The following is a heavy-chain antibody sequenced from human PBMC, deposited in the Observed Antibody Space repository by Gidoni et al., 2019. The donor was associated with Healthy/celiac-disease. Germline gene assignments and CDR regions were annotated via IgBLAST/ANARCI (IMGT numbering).Heavy chain of an antibody. CDR1: GFTFSSYG. D-gene: IGHD5-12*01. V-gene: IGHV3-33*01. CDR2: IWYDGSNK. CDR3: ARDLGATQGWFDP. Sequence: QVRLVESGGGVVQPGRSLRLSCAASGFTFSSYGMPWVRQAPGKGLEWVAVIWYDGSNKYYADSVKGRFTISRDNSKNTLYLQMNSLRAEDTAVYYCARDLGATQGWFDPWGQGTLVTVSS. J-gene: IGHJ5*02.